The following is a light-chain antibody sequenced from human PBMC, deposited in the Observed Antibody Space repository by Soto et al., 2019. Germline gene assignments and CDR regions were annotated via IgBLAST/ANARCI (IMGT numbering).Light chain of an antibody. CDR1: SSNIGAGYD. Sequence: QYVLTQPPSVSGAPGQRVTISCTGSSSNIGAGYDVHWYHHLPGAAPKLLIYANTNRPSGVPDRFSASKSGTSASLAITGLQAEDEADYYCQSYDISLSGFVIFGGGTKLTVL. CDR2: ANT. CDR3: QSYDISLSGFVI. V-gene: IGLV1-40*01. J-gene: IGLJ2*01.